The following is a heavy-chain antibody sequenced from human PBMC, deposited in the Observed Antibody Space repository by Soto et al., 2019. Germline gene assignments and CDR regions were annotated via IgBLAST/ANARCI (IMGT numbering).Heavy chain of an antibody. CDR2: ISGSGGST. D-gene: IGHD3-9*01. J-gene: IGHJ5*02. CDR3: AKGLSVLRYFDWLLLFDP. CDR1: GFTFSSYA. V-gene: IGHV3-23*01. Sequence: GGSLRLSCAASGFTFSSYAMSWVRQAPGKGLEWVSAISGSGGSTYYADSVKGRFTISRDNSKNTLYLQMNSLRAEDTAVYYCAKGLSVLRYFDWLLLFDPWGQGTLVTVSS.